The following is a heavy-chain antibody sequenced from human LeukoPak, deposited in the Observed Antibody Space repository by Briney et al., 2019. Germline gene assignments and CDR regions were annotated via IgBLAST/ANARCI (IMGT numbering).Heavy chain of an antibody. V-gene: IGHV1-69*05. D-gene: IGHD6-19*01. CDR2: IIPIFGTA. CDR1: GGTFSSYA. CDR3: ARVIPSGWYRDDAFDI. Sequence: SVTVSCKASGGTFSSYAISWVRQAPGQGLEWMGGIIPIFGTANYAQKFQGRVTITTDESTSTAYMELSSLRSEDTAVYYCARVIPSGWYRDDAFDIWGQGTMVTVSS. J-gene: IGHJ3*02.